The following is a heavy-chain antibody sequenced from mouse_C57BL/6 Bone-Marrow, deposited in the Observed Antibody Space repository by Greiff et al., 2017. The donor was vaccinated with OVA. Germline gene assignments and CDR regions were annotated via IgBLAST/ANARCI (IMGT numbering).Heavy chain of an antibody. Sequence: QVTLNVSGPGILQPSQTLSLTCSFSGFSLSTFGMGVGWIRQPSGKGLEWLAHIWWDDDKYYNPARKSRLTISKETSKNQVILKIANVDTADTARYCYARIFLNDWDFDVWGTGTTVTVSS. V-gene: IGHV8-8*01. CDR2: IWWDDDK. CDR3: ARIFLNDWDFDV. J-gene: IGHJ1*03. CDR1: GFSLSTFGMG.